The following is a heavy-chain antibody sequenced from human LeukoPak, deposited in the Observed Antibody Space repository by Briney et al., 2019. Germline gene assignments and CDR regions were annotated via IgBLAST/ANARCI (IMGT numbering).Heavy chain of an antibody. CDR1: GFIFSDYW. Sequence: GGSLRLSCAASGFIFSDYWMHWVRQGPGKGLVWVSRIKSDGSSTSYADSVKGRFTISRDNAKNTVYVHMNSLRAEDTAVYYCAKDGGDYYDSSGYSPLWYYYYMDVWGKGTTVTVSS. J-gene: IGHJ6*03. CDR2: IKSDGSST. D-gene: IGHD3-22*01. V-gene: IGHV3-74*01. CDR3: AKDGGDYYDSSGYSPLWYYYYMDV.